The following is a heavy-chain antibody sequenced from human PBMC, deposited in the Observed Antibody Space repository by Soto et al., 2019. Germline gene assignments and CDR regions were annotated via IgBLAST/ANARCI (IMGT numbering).Heavy chain of an antibody. CDR1: GFTFSSYS. D-gene: IGHD2-8*01. CDR2: ISSSSSTI. V-gene: IGHV3-48*02. Sequence: EVQLVESGGGLVQPGGSLRLSCAASGFTFSSYSMNWVRQAPGKGLEWVSYISSSSSTIYYADSVKGRFTISRDNAKNSLYLQMNSLRDEDTAVSYCARVPSGVWNWFDPWGQGTLVTVSS. J-gene: IGHJ5*02. CDR3: ARVPSGVWNWFDP.